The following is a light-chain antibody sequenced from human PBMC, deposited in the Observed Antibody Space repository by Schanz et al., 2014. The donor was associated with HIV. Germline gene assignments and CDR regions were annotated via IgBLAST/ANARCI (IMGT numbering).Light chain of an antibody. CDR3: SSYTSDTVL. J-gene: IGLJ2*01. Sequence: QSALTQPASVSGSPGQSITISCTGTTNDVGGHNYVSWFQQHPGRAPKLMIFEVSDRPSGIPNRFSGSKSGNTASLTIFDLQPEDEADYYCSSYTSDTVLFGGGTKLTVL. V-gene: IGLV2-14*03. CDR1: TNDVGGHNY. CDR2: EVS.